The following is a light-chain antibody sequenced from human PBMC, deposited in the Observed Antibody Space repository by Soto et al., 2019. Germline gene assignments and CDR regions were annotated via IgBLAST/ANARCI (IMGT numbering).Light chain of an antibody. CDR3: HQLNSYPLT. CDR1: KGISSY. J-gene: IGKJ5*01. V-gene: IGKV1-9*01. Sequence: TQSASALSATVGDRVTITCRAHKGISSYLAWYQQKPGKAPKLPIYAASTLHGGVPSRFSGSGSGTDFTLTINRLEPEDLATYYCHQLNSYPLTFGQGTRVEI. CDR2: AAS.